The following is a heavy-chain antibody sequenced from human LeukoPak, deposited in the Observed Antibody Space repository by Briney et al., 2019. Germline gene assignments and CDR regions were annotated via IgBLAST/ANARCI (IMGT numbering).Heavy chain of an antibody. CDR1: GISLTTDEWA. CDR3: VQDGYNYGWGIFDI. J-gene: IGHJ3*02. Sequence: SGPTLENPTQTPSLTCTCAGISLTTDEWAVAWLRQPPGTALELLPLIYWDDEQCYTPSLKNRLTITKDTSKNKALLTITKLAPVYTAIYFCVQDGYNYGWGIFDIWGQGTMVTVSS. V-gene: IGHV2-5*02. D-gene: IGHD5-12*01. CDR2: IYWDDEQ.